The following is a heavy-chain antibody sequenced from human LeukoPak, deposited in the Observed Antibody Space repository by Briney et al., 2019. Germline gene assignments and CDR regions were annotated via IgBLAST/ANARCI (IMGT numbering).Heavy chain of an antibody. CDR3: AKENSGYRN. V-gene: IGHV6-1*01. CDR1: GDSVSR. J-gene: IGHJ4*02. CDR2: TYYRSKWYN. Sequence: SQTLSLTCAISGDSVSRQSPSRGLEWLGRTYYRSKWYNDYAVSVKSRITIDPDTSKNQFSLQLNSVTPEDTAVYYCAKENSGYRNWGQGTLVTVSS. D-gene: IGHD3-16*02.